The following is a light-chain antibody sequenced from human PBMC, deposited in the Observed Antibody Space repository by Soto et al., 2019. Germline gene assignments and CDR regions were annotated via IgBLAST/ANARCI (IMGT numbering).Light chain of an antibody. CDR3: CSYAGSSTPYV. V-gene: IGLV2-23*01. CDR2: EGS. J-gene: IGLJ1*01. CDR1: GSDVGSYKY. Sequence: QSVLTQPASVSGSPGQSITISCTGTGSDVGSYKYVSWYQQYPGKAPKLMIYEGSKRPSGVSNRFSGSKSGNTASLTITGLQAEDEADYYCCSYAGSSTPYVFGSGTKVTVL.